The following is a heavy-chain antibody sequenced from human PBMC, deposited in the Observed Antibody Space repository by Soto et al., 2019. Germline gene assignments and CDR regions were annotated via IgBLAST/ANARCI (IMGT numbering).Heavy chain of an antibody. CDR1: GFPFSSYA. J-gene: IGHJ6*02. V-gene: IGHV3-23*01. CDR3: AKGHSDYQGDYNYYGMDV. CDR2: STGAGGGT. Sequence: GGSLRLSCAASGFPFSSYAISWVHQAPGRGLEWVAASTGAGGGTYNLEAVKGRFTVSRDNSKKTVYLQLDGLRAEDTAVYYCAKGHSDYQGDYNYYGMDVWGQGTTVTVSS. D-gene: IGHD6-25*01.